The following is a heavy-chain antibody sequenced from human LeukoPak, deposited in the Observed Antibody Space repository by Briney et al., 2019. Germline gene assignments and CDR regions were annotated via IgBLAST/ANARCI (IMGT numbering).Heavy chain of an antibody. CDR1: GGSISSYY. CDR3: ARGPPDCSSTSCYRLGSSAFGMDV. J-gene: IGHJ6*02. Sequence: SETLSLTCTVSGGSISSYYWRWIRQPAGKGLEWIGRIYTSGSTNYNPSLKSRVTMSVDTSKNQFSLKLSSVTAADTAVYYCARGPPDCSSTSCYRLGSSAFGMDVWGRGTTVTVSS. CDR2: IYTSGST. V-gene: IGHV4-4*07. D-gene: IGHD2-2*02.